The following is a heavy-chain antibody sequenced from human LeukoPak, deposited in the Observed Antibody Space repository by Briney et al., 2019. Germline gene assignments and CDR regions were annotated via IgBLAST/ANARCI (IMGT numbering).Heavy chain of an antibody. CDR3: ARVSEIMISFGGVISHFDN. D-gene: IGHD3-16*02. CDR1: GGSFNDYY. J-gene: IGHJ4*02. Sequence: SETLSLTCSLYGGSFNDYYWSRIRQPPGKGLEWIGEINHSGGTNYNPSLWSRLTISIDTSKHQFSLQVTSVTAADTGVYFCARVSEIMISFGGVISHFDNWGQGALVTVSS. V-gene: IGHV4-34*01. CDR2: INHSGGT.